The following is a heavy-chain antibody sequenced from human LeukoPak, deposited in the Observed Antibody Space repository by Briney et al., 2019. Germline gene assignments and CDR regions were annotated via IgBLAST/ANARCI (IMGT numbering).Heavy chain of an antibody. CDR3: VRLSEESYSSRDAFEI. Sequence: GASVKVSCKASGYTFTTNAVSWVRQAPGQGLECLSWISPYEGGTNYTPDLQGRFTLSTDTSTSTAYLELTSLRSDDTSVYYCVRLSEESYSSRDAFEIWGQGTIVTVSS. CDR2: ISPYEGGT. J-gene: IGHJ3*02. V-gene: IGHV1-18*04. CDR1: GYTFTTNA. D-gene: IGHD2-2*01.